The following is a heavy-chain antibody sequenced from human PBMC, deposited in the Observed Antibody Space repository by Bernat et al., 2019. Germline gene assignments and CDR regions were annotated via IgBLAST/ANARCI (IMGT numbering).Heavy chain of an antibody. CDR3: ARDLASTAFWEFDY. CDR1: GYIFTDYF. V-gene: IGHV1-2*06. Sequence: QVQLAQPVAEVKKPGASVKVSCKASGYIFTDYFIQWVRQAPGQGLEWMGRINSDTGVTTYTQKFKGRVTMARDTSISTAYMELSSLTSDDTAVYDGARDLASTAFWEFDYWGRGTQVTVSS. CDR2: INSDTGVT. J-gene: IGHJ4*02. D-gene: IGHD2-21*02.